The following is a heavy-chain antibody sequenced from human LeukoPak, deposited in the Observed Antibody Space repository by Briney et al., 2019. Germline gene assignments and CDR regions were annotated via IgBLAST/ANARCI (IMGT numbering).Heavy chain of an antibody. V-gene: IGHV3-23*01. J-gene: IGHJ4*02. CDR3: AKSGYNRFDY. D-gene: IGHD5-24*01. CDR2: FSGSGGST. Sequence: GGSLRLSCAASGFTFDDYAMHWVRQAPGKGLEWVSAFSGSGGSTYYADSVKGRFTISRDNSKNTLYLQMSSLRAEDTAVYYCAKSGYNRFDYWGQGTLVTVS. CDR1: GFTFDDYA.